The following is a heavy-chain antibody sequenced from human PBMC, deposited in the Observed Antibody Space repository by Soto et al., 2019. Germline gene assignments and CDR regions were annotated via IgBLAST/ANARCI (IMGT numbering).Heavy chain of an antibody. CDR2: SYHSGSS. V-gene: IGHV4-30-2*06. D-gene: IGHD3-9*01. CDR1: GGSINSAVHS. J-gene: IGHJ5*02. CDR3: ARARYYDWCSDL. Sequence: QLQLQESGPGLVEPSQTLSLTCTVSGGSINSAVHSWGWVRQSPGKGLEWIGYSYHSGSSYYNPSLQSRVTISVDRSKAQFYLTLTSVTAADTAVYFCARARYYDWCSDLWGLGTPVTVSS.